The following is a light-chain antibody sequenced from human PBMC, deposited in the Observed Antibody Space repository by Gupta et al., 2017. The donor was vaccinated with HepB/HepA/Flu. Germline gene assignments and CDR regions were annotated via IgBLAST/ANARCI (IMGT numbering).Light chain of an antibody. CDR1: QSVSSNY. Sequence: MGLTQSLGTLSLSPGERATLSCTASQSVSSNYLSWYQQKPGLAPRLLIYGASSRATGIPDRFIGSGSGTDFTLTISSLEPEDFAVYYCQVYGDSQFFTFGQGTKVEIK. V-gene: IGKV3-20*01. J-gene: IGKJ2*01. CDR2: GAS. CDR3: QVYGDSQFFT.